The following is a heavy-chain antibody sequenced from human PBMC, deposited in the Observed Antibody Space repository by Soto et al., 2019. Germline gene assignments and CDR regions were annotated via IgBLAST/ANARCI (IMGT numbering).Heavy chain of an antibody. D-gene: IGHD5-18*01. Sequence: PGESLKISCKGSGYSFTSYWIGWVRQMPGKGLEWMGIIYPGDSDTRYSPSFQGQVTISADKSISTAYLQWSSLKASDTAMYYCSRPKRYRYGNRGFDIWGQGTMVTVSS. CDR1: GYSFTSYW. J-gene: IGHJ3*02. CDR3: SRPKRYRYGNRGFDI. V-gene: IGHV5-51*01. CDR2: IYPGDSDT.